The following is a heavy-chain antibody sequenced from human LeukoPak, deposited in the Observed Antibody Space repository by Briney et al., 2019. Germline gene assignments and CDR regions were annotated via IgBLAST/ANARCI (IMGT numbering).Heavy chain of an antibody. V-gene: IGHV1-18*01. CDR2: ISTYNGDT. Sequence: ASVKVSCKASGYTFNTYSCSWVRQAPGQGLEWMGWISTYNGDTKYAQDYQDRVTMTTDASTSTAYMELRSLRSDDTAVYYCARDLDWVFDFWGQGTLVTVSS. D-gene: IGHD3-9*01. CDR3: ARDLDWVFDF. J-gene: IGHJ4*02. CDR1: GYTFNTYS.